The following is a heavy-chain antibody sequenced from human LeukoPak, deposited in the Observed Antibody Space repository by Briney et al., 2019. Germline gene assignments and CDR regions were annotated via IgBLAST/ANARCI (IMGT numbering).Heavy chain of an antibody. J-gene: IGHJ4*02. Sequence: GGSLRLFCAVSGFTVSCNYISGVRQPPASGLEGVPGIYTGGSTYSADSVKGRFTIFRDNSKNTLYLQMNSLRAEDTAVYYCARESRWLGAAAGRGPFDYWGQGTLVTVSS. CDR3: ARESRWLGAAAGRGPFDY. V-gene: IGHV3-53*05. CDR2: IYTGGST. D-gene: IGHD6-13*01. CDR1: GFTVSCNY.